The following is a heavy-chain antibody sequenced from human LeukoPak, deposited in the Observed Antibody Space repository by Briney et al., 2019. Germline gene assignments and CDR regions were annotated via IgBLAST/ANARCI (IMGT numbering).Heavy chain of an antibody. J-gene: IGHJ4*02. CDR3: ARSNLSGY. Sequence: SETLSLTCTVSGGSISSYYWSWIRQPPGKGLEWIGYIYYSGSTNYNPSLKSRVTISVDTSKNQFSLKLSSVTAADTAVYYCARSNLSGYWGQGTLVTVSS. CDR1: GGSISSYY. CDR2: IYYSGST. V-gene: IGHV4-59*12. D-gene: IGHD1-14*01.